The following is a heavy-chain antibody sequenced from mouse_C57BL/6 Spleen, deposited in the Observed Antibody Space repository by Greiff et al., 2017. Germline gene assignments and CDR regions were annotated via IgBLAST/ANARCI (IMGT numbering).Heavy chain of an antibody. Sequence: EVQLQQSGAELVRPGASVKLSCTASGFNIKDYYMHWVKQRPEQGLEWIGRIDPEDGDTEYAPKFQGKATMTADTSSNTAYLQLSSLTSEDTAVYYCTLITTVVATRAMDYWGQGTSVTVSS. V-gene: IGHV14-1*01. CDR3: TLITTVVATRAMDY. J-gene: IGHJ4*01. CDR2: IDPEDGDT. CDR1: GFNIKDYY. D-gene: IGHD1-1*01.